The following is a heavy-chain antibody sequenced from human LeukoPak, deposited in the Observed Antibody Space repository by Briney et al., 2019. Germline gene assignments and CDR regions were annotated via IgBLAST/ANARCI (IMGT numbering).Heavy chain of an antibody. D-gene: IGHD3-10*01. V-gene: IGHV4-4*07. Sequence: PSETLSLTCTVSGGSISSYYWSWIRQPAGKGLESIGHISTSGSTFYNPSLKSRVTISVDTSKNQFSLRLSSVTAADTAVYYCARGFRGPNFDYWGQGTLVTVSS. J-gene: IGHJ4*02. CDR1: GGSISSYY. CDR2: ISTSGST. CDR3: ARGFRGPNFDY.